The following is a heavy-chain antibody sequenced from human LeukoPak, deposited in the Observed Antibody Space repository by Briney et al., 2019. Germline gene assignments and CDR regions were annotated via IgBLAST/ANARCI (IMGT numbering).Heavy chain of an antibody. CDR3: AKDLGTPSVHDGFDI. D-gene: IGHD1-1*01. Sequence: PGGSLRLSCAASGSTFSRYGMHWVRQAPGEGLEWVAFIRYDGTNKYYTDSVKGRFTISRDNSKKTLYLQMNSLRAEDTAVCYCAKDLGTPSVHDGFDIWGQGTMVTVSS. V-gene: IGHV3-30*02. CDR2: IRYDGTNK. CDR1: GSTFSRYG. J-gene: IGHJ3*02.